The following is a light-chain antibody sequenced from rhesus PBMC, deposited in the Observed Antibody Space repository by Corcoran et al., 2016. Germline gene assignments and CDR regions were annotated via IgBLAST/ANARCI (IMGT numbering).Light chain of an antibody. CDR2: GAS. J-gene: IGKJ2*01. Sequence: QVILTQSPATLSLSPGERATLSCRASQSVSSYLAWYQQKPGQAPRLLIYGASSRATGIPDRVSGSGSGTDFNLTISSLEPEDVGVYHCYQHSSGYSFGQGTKVEIK. V-gene: IGKV3-10*01. CDR3: YQHSSGYS. CDR1: QSVSSY.